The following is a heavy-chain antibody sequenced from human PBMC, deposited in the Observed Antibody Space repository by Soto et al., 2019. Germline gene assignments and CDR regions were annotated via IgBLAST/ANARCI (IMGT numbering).Heavy chain of an antibody. J-gene: IGHJ4*02. CDR2: IIPILGIA. CDR1: GGTFSSYT. V-gene: IGHV1-69*04. D-gene: IGHD6-6*01. CDR3: ARDTRIAARPTFFDY. Sequence: SVKVSCKASGGTFSSYTISWVRQAPGQGLEWMGRIIPILGIANYAQKFQGRVTITADKSTSTAYMELSSLRSEDTAVYYCARDTRIAARPTFFDYWGQGTLVTVS.